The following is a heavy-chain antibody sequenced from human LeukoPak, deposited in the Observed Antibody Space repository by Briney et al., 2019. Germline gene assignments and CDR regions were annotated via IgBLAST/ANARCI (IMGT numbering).Heavy chain of an antibody. CDR3: ARGFDTYYYYGMDV. CDR1: GLTFSEAW. V-gene: IGHV3-53*04. Sequence: GGSLRLSCAVSGLTFSEAWLSWVRQAPGKGLEWVSVIYSGGSTYYADSVKGRFTISRHNSKNTLYLQMNSLRAEDTAVYYCARGFDTYYYYGMDVWGQGTTVTVSS. J-gene: IGHJ6*02. CDR2: IYSGGST.